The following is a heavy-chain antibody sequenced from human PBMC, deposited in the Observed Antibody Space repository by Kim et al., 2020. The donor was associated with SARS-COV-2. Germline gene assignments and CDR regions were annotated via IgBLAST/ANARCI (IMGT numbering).Heavy chain of an antibody. CDR1: GYTFTSFA. D-gene: IGHD3-3*01. V-gene: IGHV7-4-1*02. CDR2: INTNTGNP. J-gene: IGHJ5*02. CDR3: ARDREIFGYNWFDP. Sequence: ASVKVSCKASGYTFTSFAMNWVRQAPGQGLEWMGGINTNTGNPTYAQGFTGRFVISLDTSVSTAYLQISSLKAEDTAVYYCARDREIFGYNWFDPWGQGTLVTVSS.